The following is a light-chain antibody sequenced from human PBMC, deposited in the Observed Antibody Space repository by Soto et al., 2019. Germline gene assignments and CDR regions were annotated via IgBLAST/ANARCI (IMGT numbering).Light chain of an antibody. V-gene: IGLV2-14*01. CDR1: SSDIGKYNY. CDR2: EVN. J-gene: IGLJ1*01. CDR3: SSYTGSNTLYV. Sequence: QSALTQPASVSGSPGQSIAISCSGTSSDIGKYNYVAWYQQHPGKAPNLMISEVNNRPSGVSNRFSGSKSGNTASLTISGLQAEDEADYYCSSYTGSNTLYVFGTGTKLTVL.